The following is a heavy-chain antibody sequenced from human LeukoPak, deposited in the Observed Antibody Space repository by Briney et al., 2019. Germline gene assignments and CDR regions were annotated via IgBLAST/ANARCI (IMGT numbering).Heavy chain of an antibody. D-gene: IGHD3-22*01. J-gene: IGHJ4*02. CDR2: IRSKAYGGTT. CDR1: GFTFGDYA. CDR3: TRDTYYYDSSIPGY. V-gene: IGHV3-49*04. Sequence: GGSLRLSCTASGFTFGDYAMSWVRQAPGKGLEWVGFIRSKAYGGTTEYAASVKGRFTISREDSKSNAYLQMNSLKTEDTAVYYCTRDTYYYDSSIPGYWGQGTLVTVSS.